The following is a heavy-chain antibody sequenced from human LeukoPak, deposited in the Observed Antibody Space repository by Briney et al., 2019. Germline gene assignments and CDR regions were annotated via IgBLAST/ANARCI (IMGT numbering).Heavy chain of an antibody. CDR3: VRVQSGSYARYGMDV. D-gene: IGHD1-26*01. V-gene: IGHV1-8*01. J-gene: IGHJ6*02. Sequence: ASVKVSCKASGYTFTSYDINWVRQATGQGLEWMGWMNPNSGSTGYAQKFQGRVTMTRTTSISTAYMELSSLRSEDTAVYYCVRVQSGSYARYGMDVWGQGTTVTVSS. CDR2: MNPNSGST. CDR1: GYTFTSYD.